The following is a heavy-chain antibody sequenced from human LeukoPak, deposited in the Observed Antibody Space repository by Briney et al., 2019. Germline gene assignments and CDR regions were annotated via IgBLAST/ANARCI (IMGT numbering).Heavy chain of an antibody. Sequence: GGSLRLSCAASGFTFSSYNMNWVRQDPGKGLEWISYISLSTTSIYYADSVKGRFTISRDNAKNSLYLQMNSLRAEDTAVYYCAREPTYSSSWYTTCDFWGQGTLVTVSS. V-gene: IGHV3-48*01. D-gene: IGHD6-13*01. J-gene: IGHJ4*02. CDR1: GFTFSSYN. CDR2: ISLSTTSI. CDR3: AREPTYSSSWYTTCDF.